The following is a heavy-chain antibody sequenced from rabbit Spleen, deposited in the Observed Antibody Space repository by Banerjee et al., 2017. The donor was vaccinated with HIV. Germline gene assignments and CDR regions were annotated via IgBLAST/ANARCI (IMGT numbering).Heavy chain of an antibody. CDR2: IEGGSSAFS. CDR1: GFSFSSNHY. J-gene: IGHJ6*01. V-gene: IGHV1S45*01. Sequence: QEQLVESGGGLVQPEGSLTLTCTASGFSFSSNHYMCWVRQAPGKGLEWIACIEGGSSAFSYFASWAKGRFTISKTSSTTVTLQMTSLTVADTATYFCARDSGSSFSSYGMDLWGPGTLVTVS. D-gene: IGHD8-1*01. CDR3: ARDSGSSFSSYGMDL.